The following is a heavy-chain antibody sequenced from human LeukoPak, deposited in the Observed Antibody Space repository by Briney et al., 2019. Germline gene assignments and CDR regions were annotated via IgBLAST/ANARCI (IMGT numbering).Heavy chain of an antibody. CDR3: ARAFSGWDY. D-gene: IGHD6-19*01. Sequence: QAGGSLRLSCVASKFTFSSYWMSWVRQAPGKGLEWVANIKRDGSEEYYVDSVKGRFTISRDNAKNSLYLQMNSLRAEDTAVYYCARAFSGWDYWGQGTLVTVSS. CDR2: IKRDGSEE. V-gene: IGHV3-7*02. J-gene: IGHJ4*02. CDR1: KFTFSSYW.